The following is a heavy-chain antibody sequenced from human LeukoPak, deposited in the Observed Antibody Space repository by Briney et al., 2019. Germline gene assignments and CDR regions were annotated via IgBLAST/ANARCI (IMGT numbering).Heavy chain of an antibody. CDR2: MSYSEST. V-gene: IGHV4-39*02. J-gene: IGHJ4*02. CDR1: GGSISSSTYY. CDR3: ARGVSASDN. D-gene: IGHD1-26*01. Sequence: PSETLSLTCTVSGGSISSSTYYWGWIRQPPGKGLEWIGSMSYSESTYYNPSLKSRVTISVDTSKNNFSLKLTSVTAADTAVYYCARGVSASDNWGQGALVTVSS.